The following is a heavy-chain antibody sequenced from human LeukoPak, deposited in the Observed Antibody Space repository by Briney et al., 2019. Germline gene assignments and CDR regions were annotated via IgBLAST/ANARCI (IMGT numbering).Heavy chain of an antibody. CDR1: GFTFSSYD. CDR2: ISISGRTI. V-gene: IGHV3-48*03. J-gene: IGHJ6*03. D-gene: IGHD1-26*01. Sequence: GGSLRLSCAASGFTFSSYDMNWVRQAPGKGLEWVSYISISGRTIYYADSVKGRFTISRDNAKNSLYLQMNSLRVEDTAVYYCARDIRPRSVSDWQVGHYMDVWGKGTTVTVSS. CDR3: ARDIRPRSVSDWQVGHYMDV.